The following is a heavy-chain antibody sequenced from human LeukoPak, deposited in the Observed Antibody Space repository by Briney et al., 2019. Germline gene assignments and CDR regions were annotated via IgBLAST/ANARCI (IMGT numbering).Heavy chain of an antibody. CDR1: GFTFSSYE. D-gene: IGHD6-13*01. Sequence: PGGSLRLSCAASGFTFSSYEMNWVRQAPGKGLEWVSYISSSGSTIYYADSVKGRFTISRDNAKNSLYLQMNSLRAEDTAVYYCAREGAAAGPIPYYYGMDVWGQGTTVTVSS. V-gene: IGHV3-48*03. CDR3: AREGAAAGPIPYYYGMDV. CDR2: ISSSGSTI. J-gene: IGHJ6*02.